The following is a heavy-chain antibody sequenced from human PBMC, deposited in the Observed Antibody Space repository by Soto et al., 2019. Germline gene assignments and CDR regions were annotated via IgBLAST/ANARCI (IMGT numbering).Heavy chain of an antibody. CDR3: ARDRGYSGPLDPSP. V-gene: IGHV1-18*01. Sequence: GASVKVSCKASGYTFTSYGISWVRQAPGQGLEWMGWISAYNGNTNYAQKLQGRVTMTTDTSTSTAYMELRSLRSDDTDVYYCARDRGYSGPLDPSPWGQGTLVTVSS. CDR1: GYTFTSYG. D-gene: IGHD5-12*01. CDR2: ISAYNGNT. J-gene: IGHJ5*02.